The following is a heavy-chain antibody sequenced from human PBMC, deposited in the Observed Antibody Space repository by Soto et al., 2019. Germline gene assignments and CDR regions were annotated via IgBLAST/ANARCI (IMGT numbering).Heavy chain of an antibody. Sequence: GASVKVSCKASGGTFSSYAISWVRQAPGQGLEWMGGIIPIFGTANYAQKFQGRVTITADESTSTAYMELSSLRSEGTAVYYCARAVRIAAAVNWFDPWGQGTLVTVSS. CDR1: GGTFSSYA. D-gene: IGHD6-13*01. V-gene: IGHV1-69*13. CDR3: ARAVRIAAAVNWFDP. J-gene: IGHJ5*02. CDR2: IIPIFGTA.